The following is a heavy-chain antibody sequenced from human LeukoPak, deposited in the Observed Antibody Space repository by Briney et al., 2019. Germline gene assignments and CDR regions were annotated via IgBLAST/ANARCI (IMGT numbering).Heavy chain of an antibody. J-gene: IGHJ5*02. V-gene: IGHV3-48*03. CDR3: AKLPSIMYRSSWFWFDP. CDR2: ISSSGSTI. CDR1: GFTFSSYE. D-gene: IGHD6-13*01. Sequence: PGGSLRLSCAASGFTFSSYEMNWVRQAPGKGLEWVSYISSSGSTIYYADSVKGRFTISRDNSKNTLYLQMNSLRADDTAGYYCAKLPSIMYRSSWFWFDPWGQGTLVTVSS.